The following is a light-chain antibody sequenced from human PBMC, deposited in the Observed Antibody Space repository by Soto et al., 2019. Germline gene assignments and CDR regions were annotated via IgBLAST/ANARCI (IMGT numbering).Light chain of an antibody. V-gene: IGLV2-14*01. J-gene: IGLJ1*01. CDR2: DVS. Sequence: QSVLTQPASVSGSPGQSITISCTGTSSDVGGYNYVSWYQQHPGKAPKLMIYDVSNRPSGVSNRVSGSKSGNTASLTISGLQAEDEADYYCSSYTSSSTRVFGTGTKLTVL. CDR3: SSYTSSSTRV. CDR1: SSDVGGYNY.